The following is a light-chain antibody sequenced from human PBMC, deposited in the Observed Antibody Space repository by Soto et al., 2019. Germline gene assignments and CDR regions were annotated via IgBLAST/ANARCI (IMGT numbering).Light chain of an antibody. CDR3: RSYTSSSTLVV. J-gene: IGLJ1*01. V-gene: IGLV2-14*03. CDR1: SSDIGGYNY. Sequence: QSVLTQPASVSGSPGQSVTVSCTGTSSDIGGYNYVSWYQQNPGEAPKVIIYDVSDRPSGVSNRFSGSKSGTTASLAISGLQTEDEADYYCRSYTSSSTLVVFGTGTKLTVL. CDR2: DVS.